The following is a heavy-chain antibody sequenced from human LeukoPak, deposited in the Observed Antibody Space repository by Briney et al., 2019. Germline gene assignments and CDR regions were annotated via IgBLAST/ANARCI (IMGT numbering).Heavy chain of an antibody. CDR1: GFTFGDYA. V-gene: IGHV3-43*02. J-gene: IGHJ4*02. Sequence: GGSLRLSCAASGFTFGDYAMYWVRQAPGKGLEWVCLSIGDGGRTYYEYSVKGRFTISRENRKNSLYLQMNSLRTEATALYYCAKVLGVGATREPPDYWGEGTLVTVSS. D-gene: IGHD1-26*01. CDR3: AKVLGVGATREPPDY. CDR2: SIGDGGRT.